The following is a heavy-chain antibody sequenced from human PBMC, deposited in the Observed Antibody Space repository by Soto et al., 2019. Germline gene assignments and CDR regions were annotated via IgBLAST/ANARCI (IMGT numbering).Heavy chain of an antibody. J-gene: IGHJ4*02. CDR1: GYSFTGYS. CDR2: INPKNGAK. D-gene: IGHD3-16*01. CDR3: ASQDGGVVY. Sequence: QVHLVQSGAELKKPGASVKVSCKASGYSFTGYSMHWVRQAPGQGLEWMGWINPKNGAKNYARKFQGWVSMIRDTSISTVYMELRNLKADDTADYSCASQDGGVVYWGQGTLVTVSS. V-gene: IGHV1-2*04.